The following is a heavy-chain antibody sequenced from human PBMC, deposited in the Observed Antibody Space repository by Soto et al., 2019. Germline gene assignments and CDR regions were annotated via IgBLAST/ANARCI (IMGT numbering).Heavy chain of an antibody. D-gene: IGHD5-18*01. CDR1: GGSISSSNW. J-gene: IGHJ6*02. CDR3: ARASVDTEEANYYYYYGMDV. CDR2: TYHSGST. Sequence: QVQLQESGPGLVKPSGTLSLTCAVSGGSISSSNWWSWVRQPPGKGLEWIGETYHSGSTNYNPSLKSRVTISVDKSKNQFSLKLSSVTAADTAVYYCARASVDTEEANYYYYYGMDVWGQGTTVTVSS. V-gene: IGHV4-4*02.